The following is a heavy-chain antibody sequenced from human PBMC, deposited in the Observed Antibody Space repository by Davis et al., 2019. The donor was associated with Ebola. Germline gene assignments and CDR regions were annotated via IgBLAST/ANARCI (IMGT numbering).Heavy chain of an antibody. CDR3: ARTSIVGTTTTASDI. V-gene: IGHV1-18*01. CDR2: ISAYNGNT. J-gene: IGHJ3*02. Sequence: AASVKVSCKASGYSFKNYAISWVLQAPGQGLEWMGWISAYNGNTNYAQKVQGRVTMTTDTSTGTAYLDLRSLRSDDTAVYFCARTSIVGTTTTASDIWGQGTLVTVSS. CDR1: GYSFKNYA. D-gene: IGHD1-26*01.